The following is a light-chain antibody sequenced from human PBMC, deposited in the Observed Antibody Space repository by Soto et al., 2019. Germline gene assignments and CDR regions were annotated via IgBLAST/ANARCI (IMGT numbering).Light chain of an antibody. J-gene: IGKJ1*01. CDR3: QQSYSTPST. CDR2: AAS. Sequence: DVQMTQSRCSLSASVGDRVTITCRASQSISSYLNWYQQKPGKAPKLLIYAASSLQSGVPSRFSGSGSGTDFTLTISSLQPEDFATYYCQQSYSTPSTFGQGTKVDIK. V-gene: IGKV1-39*01. CDR1: QSISSY.